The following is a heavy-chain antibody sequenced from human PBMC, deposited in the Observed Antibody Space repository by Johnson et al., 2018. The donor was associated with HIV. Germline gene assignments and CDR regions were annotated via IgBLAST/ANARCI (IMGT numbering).Heavy chain of an antibody. CDR1: GFTFSSYG. Sequence: QVQLVESGGGVVQPGRSLRLSCAASGFTFSSYGMHWVRQAPGKGLEWVAVIAYDGSNKYYADSVKGRFTISRDNSENTMYLQMNSLRAEDTAVYYCAKVLFWGQGTMVTVSS. V-gene: IGHV3-30*18. CDR3: AKVLF. CDR2: IAYDGSNK. D-gene: IGHD2-15*01. J-gene: IGHJ3*01.